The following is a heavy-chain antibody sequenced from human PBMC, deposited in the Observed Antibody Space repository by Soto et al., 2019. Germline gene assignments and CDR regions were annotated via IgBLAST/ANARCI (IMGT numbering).Heavy chain of an antibody. CDR3: ARGGYYYDSSGYYYTDY. V-gene: IGHV3-7*03. CDR2: IKQDGSEK. CDR1: GFTFSSYW. J-gene: IGHJ4*02. Sequence: QPGGSLRLSCAASGFTFSSYWTSWVRQAPGKGLEWVANIKQDGSEKYYVDSVKGRFTISRDNAKNSLYLQMNSLRAEDTAVYYCARGGYYYDSSGYYYTDYWGQGTLVTVSS. D-gene: IGHD3-22*01.